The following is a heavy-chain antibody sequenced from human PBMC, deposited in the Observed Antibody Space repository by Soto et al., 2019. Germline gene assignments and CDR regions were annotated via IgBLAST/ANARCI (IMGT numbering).Heavy chain of an antibody. J-gene: IGHJ4*02. CDR2: IVPIFGKA. CDR3: ARGRDGSNYYFDY. V-gene: IGHV1-69*13. CDR1: GGTFSDSV. D-gene: IGHD3-10*01. Sequence: SVKVSCKASGGTFSDSVTSWVRQAPGQGLEWMGGIVPIFGKANLAEKFQDRVTITADESTSTAYMKLTSLRSEDTAVYYCARGRDGSNYYFDYRGQGTLVPVSS.